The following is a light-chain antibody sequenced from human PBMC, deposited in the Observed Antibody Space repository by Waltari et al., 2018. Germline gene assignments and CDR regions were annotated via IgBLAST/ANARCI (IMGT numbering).Light chain of an antibody. CDR1: SSDIGGYDY. J-gene: IGLJ3*02. V-gene: IGLV2-14*03. CDR3: TSYTRKHTWV. CDR2: DVT. Sequence: QSALTQPASVSGSPGQSITISCSGTSSDIGGYDYVSWYQQYPGIAPKLIIYDVTNRPSGVSNRFSGSKSGDTASLTISGLQAADEAHYYCTSYTRKHTWVFGGGTKVTVL.